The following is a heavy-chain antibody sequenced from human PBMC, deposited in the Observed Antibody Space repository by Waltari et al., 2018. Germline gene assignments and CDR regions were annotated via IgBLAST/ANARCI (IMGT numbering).Heavy chain of an antibody. CDR1: GFTFSSYW. Sequence: EVQLVESGGGLVQPGGSLRLSCAASGFTFSSYWMSWVRQAPGRGLDWVANIKKDGSEKYDGDSVKGRFTISRDNAKNSLYLQMNSLRAEDTAVYYWARRFNWGGDYWGQGTLVTVSS. D-gene: IGHD7-27*01. V-gene: IGHV3-7*01. CDR3: ARRFNWGGDY. CDR2: IKKDGSEK. J-gene: IGHJ4*02.